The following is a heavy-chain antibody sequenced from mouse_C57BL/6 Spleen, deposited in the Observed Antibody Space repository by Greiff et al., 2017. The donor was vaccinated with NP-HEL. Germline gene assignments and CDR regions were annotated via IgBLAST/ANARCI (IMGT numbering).Heavy chain of an antibody. J-gene: IGHJ2*01. CDR3: ARSERIYYGNY. D-gene: IGHD2-1*01. V-gene: IGHV1-50*01. CDR1: GYTFTSYW. CDR2: IDPSDSYT. Sequence: QVQLQQPGAELVKPGASVKLSCKASGYTFTSYWMQWVKQRPGQGLEWIGEIDPSDSYTNYNKKFKGKATLTVDTSSSTAYMQLSSLTSEDSAVYYCARSERIYYGNYWGQGTTLTVSS.